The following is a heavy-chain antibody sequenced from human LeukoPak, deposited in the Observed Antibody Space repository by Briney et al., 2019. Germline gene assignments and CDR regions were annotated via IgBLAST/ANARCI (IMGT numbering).Heavy chain of an antibody. CDR3: ARQTALVTGPAFDI. V-gene: IGHV4-39*01. Sequence: SETLSLTCTVSGVFISSSNYYWDWIRQPPGKGLEWIGCIYHSGSTYYNPSLKSRVTISVDTSKNQFSLKLSFVTAADTAVYYCARQTALVTGPAFDIWGQGTMVTVSS. J-gene: IGHJ3*02. D-gene: IGHD5-18*01. CDR2: IYHSGST. CDR1: GVFISSSNYY.